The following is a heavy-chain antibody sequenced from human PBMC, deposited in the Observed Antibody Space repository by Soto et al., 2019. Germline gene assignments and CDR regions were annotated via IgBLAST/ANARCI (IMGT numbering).Heavy chain of an antibody. Sequence: ASVKVSCKASGGTFSSYAISWVRQAPGQGLEWMGGIIPIFGTANYAQKFQGRVTITADESASTAYMELSSLRSEDTAVYYCARVNMITFGGVIVNDAFDIWGQGTMVTVSS. D-gene: IGHD3-16*02. CDR2: IIPIFGTA. V-gene: IGHV1-69*13. CDR1: GGTFSSYA. J-gene: IGHJ3*02. CDR3: ARVNMITFGGVIVNDAFDI.